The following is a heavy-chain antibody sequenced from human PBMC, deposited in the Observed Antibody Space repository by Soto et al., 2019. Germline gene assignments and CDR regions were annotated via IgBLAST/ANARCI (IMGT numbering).Heavy chain of an antibody. CDR1: GDSISSYY. CDR3: ARGEDAFFYYGLDV. J-gene: IGHJ6*02. Sequence: SETLSLTCTVSGDSISSYYWSWIRQPPGKGLEWIGYVYYSGSTKYKHSLKSRVNTSVDKSKNQFSLKLSSVTADDTAVYYCARGEDAFFYYGLDVWGQGITVTVSS. V-gene: IGHV4-59*01. CDR2: VYYSGST.